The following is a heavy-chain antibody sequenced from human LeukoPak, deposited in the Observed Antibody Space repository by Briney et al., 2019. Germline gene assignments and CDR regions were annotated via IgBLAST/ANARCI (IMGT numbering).Heavy chain of an antibody. CDR1: GGSITSYY. D-gene: IGHD6-13*01. J-gene: IGHJ4*02. Sequence: SETLSLTCAVSGGSITSYYWSWIRLPPGKGLEWIGYIYYSGSTNYNPSLKSRVTISVDTSKNQFSLKLSSVTAADTAVYYCARGKDEEQQLGRLYFDYWGQGTLVTVSS. CDR3: ARGKDEEQQLGRLYFDY. CDR2: IYYSGST. V-gene: IGHV4-59*12.